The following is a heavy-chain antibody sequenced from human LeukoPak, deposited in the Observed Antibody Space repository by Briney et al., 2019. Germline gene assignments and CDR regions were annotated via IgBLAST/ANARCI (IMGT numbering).Heavy chain of an antibody. CDR2: IYYSGST. V-gene: IGHV4-59*08. J-gene: IGHJ3*02. D-gene: IGHD2-2*01. CDR1: GGSISSYY. CDR3: ARHLPSGSTSEGDAFDI. Sequence: SETLSLTCTVSGGSISSYYWSWVRQPPGKGLEWIGYIYYSGSTNYNPSLKSRVTISVDTSKNQFSLKLSSVTAADTAVYYCARHLPSGSTSEGDAFDIWGQGTMVTVSS.